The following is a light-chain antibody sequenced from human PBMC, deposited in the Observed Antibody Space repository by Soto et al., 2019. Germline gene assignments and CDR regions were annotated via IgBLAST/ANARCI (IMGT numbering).Light chain of an antibody. J-gene: IGLJ1*01. CDR2: SNN. CDR1: SSNIGSNT. V-gene: IGLV1-44*01. CDR3: AAWDDSLNGYV. Sequence: QSVLTQPPSASGTPGQRVTISCSGSSSNIGSNTVNWYQLLPGTAPKLLIYSNNQRPSGVPDRFSGSWSGTSASLAISGLQSEDEADYYCAAWDDSLNGYVFGTGTKVTVL.